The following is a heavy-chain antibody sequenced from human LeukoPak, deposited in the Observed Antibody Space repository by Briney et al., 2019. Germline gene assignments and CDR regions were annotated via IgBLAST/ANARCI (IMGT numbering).Heavy chain of an antibody. Sequence: GASVKVSCKASGYTFTSYYMHWVRQAPGQGLEWMGIINPSGGSTSYAQKFQGRVTMTRDMSTRTVYMALSSLRSEDPAVYYCARSIYRRPRGGFDPWGQGPLVTVSS. V-gene: IGHV1-46*01. CDR3: ARSIYRRPRGGFDP. CDR1: GYTFTSYY. J-gene: IGHJ5*02. D-gene: IGHD3-10*01. CDR2: INPSGGST.